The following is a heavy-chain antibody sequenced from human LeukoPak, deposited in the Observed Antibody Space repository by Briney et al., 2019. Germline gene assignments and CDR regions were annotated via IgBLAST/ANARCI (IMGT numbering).Heavy chain of an antibody. Sequence: GGSLRLSCAASGFTFSSHSMNWVRQAPGKGLEWVSSISSSSSYIYYADSVKGRFTISRDNAKNSLYLQMNSLRAEDTAVYYCASEGDPHPDRWGQGTLVTVSS. V-gene: IGHV3-21*01. CDR3: ASEGDPHPDR. J-gene: IGHJ4*02. CDR2: ISSSSSYI. CDR1: GFTFSSHS. D-gene: IGHD3-16*01.